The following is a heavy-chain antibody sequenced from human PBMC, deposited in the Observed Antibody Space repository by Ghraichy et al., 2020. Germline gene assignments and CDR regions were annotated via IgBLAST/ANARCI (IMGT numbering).Heavy chain of an antibody. CDR2: IYSGGNT. CDR3: ARFPRRDGYNRGFDY. Sequence: GSLRLSCAASGFTVSSSYMSWVRQPPGKGLEWVSVIYSGGNTYYADSVKGRFAISRDSSKNTLYLQMNSLRAEDTAVYYCARFPRRDGYNRGFDYWGQGTLVTVSS. CDR1: GFTVSSSY. D-gene: IGHD5-24*01. J-gene: IGHJ4*02. V-gene: IGHV3-66*01.